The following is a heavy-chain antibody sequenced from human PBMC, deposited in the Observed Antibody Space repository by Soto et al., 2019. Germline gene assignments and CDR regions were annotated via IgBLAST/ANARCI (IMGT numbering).Heavy chain of an antibody. CDR2: ISHDGSNK. CDR3: AKDRRDGGYSFDY. J-gene: IGHJ4*02. V-gene: IGHV3-30*18. Sequence: QVQLVESGGGVVQPGRSLRLSCAASGFTFSSYGMHWVRQAPGKGLEWVTVISHDGSNKYYADSVEGRFTISTDNSKNTLNRQMTGLRAEDTALYHCAKDRRDGGYSFDYWGQGTLVTVSS. CDR1: GFTFSSYG. D-gene: IGHD2-15*01.